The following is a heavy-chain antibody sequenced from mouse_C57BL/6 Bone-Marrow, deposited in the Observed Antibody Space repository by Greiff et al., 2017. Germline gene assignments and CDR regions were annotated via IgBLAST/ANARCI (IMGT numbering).Heavy chain of an antibody. CDR2: IDPSDSYT. D-gene: IGHD2-3*01. CDR3: ARDGYYPYYFDY. J-gene: IGHJ2*01. V-gene: IGHV1-69*01. Sequence: QVQLKQPGAELVMPGASVKLSCKASGYTFTSYWMHWVKQRPGQGLEWIGEIDPSDSYTNYNQKFKGKSTLTVDKSSSTAYMQLSSLTSDDSAVYYCARDGYYPYYFDYWGQGTTLTVSS. CDR1: GYTFTSYW.